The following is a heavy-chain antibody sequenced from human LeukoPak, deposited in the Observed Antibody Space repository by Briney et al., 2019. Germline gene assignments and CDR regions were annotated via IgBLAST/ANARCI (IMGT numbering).Heavy chain of an antibody. D-gene: IGHD6-13*01. CDR1: GYTFTSYY. Sequence: ASVKVSCKASGYTFTSYYMHWVRRAPGQGLEWMGIINPSGGSTSYAQKFQGRVTMTRDTSTSTVYMELSSLRSEDTAVYYCARDLIAAAAGAVLYYFDYWGQGTLVTVSS. J-gene: IGHJ4*02. V-gene: IGHV1-46*01. CDR3: ARDLIAAAAGAVLYYFDY. CDR2: INPSGGST.